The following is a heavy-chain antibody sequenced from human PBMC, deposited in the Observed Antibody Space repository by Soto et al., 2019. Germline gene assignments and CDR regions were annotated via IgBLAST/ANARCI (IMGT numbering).Heavy chain of an antibody. J-gene: IGHJ5*02. V-gene: IGHV4-59*01. CDR1: GGSISSYY. CDR2: IYYSGST. D-gene: IGHD1-26*01. Sequence: SETLSLTCTVSGGSISSYYWSWIRQPPGKGLEWIGYIYYSGSTNYNPSLKSRVTISVDTSKNQFSLKLSFVTAADTAVYYCASLVGATDGGSHNWFDPWGQGTLVTVSS. CDR3: ASLVGATDGGSHNWFDP.